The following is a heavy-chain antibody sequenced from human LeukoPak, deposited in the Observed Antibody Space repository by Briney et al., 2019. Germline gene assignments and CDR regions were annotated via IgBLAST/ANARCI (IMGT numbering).Heavy chain of an antibody. CDR1: GFTFSSYW. CDR2: IKQDGSEK. CDR3: ASLGHYDILTGYSEVY. J-gene: IGHJ4*02. Sequence: PGGSLRLSCAASGFTFSSYWMSWVCQAPGKGLEWVANIKQDGSEKYYVDSVKGRFTISRDNAKNSLYLQMNSLRAEDTAVYYCASLGHYDILTGYSEVYWGQGTLVTVSS. D-gene: IGHD3-9*01. V-gene: IGHV3-7*01.